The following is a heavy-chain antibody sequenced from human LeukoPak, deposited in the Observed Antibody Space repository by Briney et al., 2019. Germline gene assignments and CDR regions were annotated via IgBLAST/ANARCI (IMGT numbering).Heavy chain of an antibody. V-gene: IGHV3-48*04. CDR3: ARAWDRGYSYGYDYYYMDV. D-gene: IGHD5-18*01. Sequence: GGSLRLPCAASGFTFSSYSMNWVRQAPGKGLEWVSYISSSSSTIYYADSVKGRFTISRDNAKNSLYLQMNSLRAEDTAVYYCARAWDRGYSYGYDYYYMDVWGKGTTVTVSS. J-gene: IGHJ6*03. CDR1: GFTFSSYS. CDR2: ISSSSSTI.